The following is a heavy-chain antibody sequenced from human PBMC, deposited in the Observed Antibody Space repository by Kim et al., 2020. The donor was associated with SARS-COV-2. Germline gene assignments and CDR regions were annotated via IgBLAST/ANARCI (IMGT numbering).Heavy chain of an antibody. CDR2: ISYDGSNK. Sequence: GGSLRLSCAASGFTFSSYGMDWVRQAPGKGLEWVAVISYDGSNKYYADSVKGRFTISRENSKNTLYLQMNSLRAEDTAVYYCARVVYHDSSGDYWGQGTLVTVSS. CDR3: ARVVYHDSSGDY. D-gene: IGHD3-22*01. V-gene: IGHV3-33*05. J-gene: IGHJ4*02. CDR1: GFTFSSYG.